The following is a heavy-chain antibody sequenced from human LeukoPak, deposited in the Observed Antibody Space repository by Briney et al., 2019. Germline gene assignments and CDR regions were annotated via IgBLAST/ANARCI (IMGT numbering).Heavy chain of an antibody. Sequence: GGSLRLSCAASGFPLSTYGMHWVRQAPGKGREGVTSIHYDGTNKYYAEAVKVEFTISRDNSKNTLYLQMNSLRAEDTALYYWAKDQSPMDSGTYGFDYWGQGTLVTVSS. V-gene: IGHV3-30*02. CDR3: AKDQSPMDSGTYGFDY. J-gene: IGHJ4*02. CDR1: GFPLSTYG. D-gene: IGHD1-26*01. CDR2: IHYDGTNK.